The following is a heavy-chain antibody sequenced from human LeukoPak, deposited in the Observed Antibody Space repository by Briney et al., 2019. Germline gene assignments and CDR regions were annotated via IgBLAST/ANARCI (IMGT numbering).Heavy chain of an antibody. J-gene: IGHJ4*02. V-gene: IGHV3-21*01. CDR1: GFTFSSYS. D-gene: IGHD2-15*01. Sequence: GGSLRLSCAASGFTFSSYSMNWVRQAPGKGLEWVSSISSSSYIYYADSVKGRFTISRGNAKNSLYLQMNSLRAEDTAVYYCAREECSGGSCYSFDYWGQGTLVTVSS. CDR2: ISSSSYI. CDR3: AREECSGGSCYSFDY.